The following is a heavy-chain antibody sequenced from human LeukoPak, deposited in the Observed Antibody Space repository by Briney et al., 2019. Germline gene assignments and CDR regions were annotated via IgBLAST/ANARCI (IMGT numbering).Heavy chain of an antibody. CDR1: GGPISTHY. CDR2: VLDSERT. D-gene: IGHD5-18*01. Sequence: PSETLSLTCTVSGGPISTHYWSWIRQPPGKGLEWIGYVLDSERTKDNPSLKSRATLSADTSKNQFSLRLTSVTAADSAVYYCATIKRGSIFGYFDFWGQGVLVTVSS. V-gene: IGHV4-59*11. J-gene: IGHJ4*02. CDR3: ATIKRGSIFGYFDF.